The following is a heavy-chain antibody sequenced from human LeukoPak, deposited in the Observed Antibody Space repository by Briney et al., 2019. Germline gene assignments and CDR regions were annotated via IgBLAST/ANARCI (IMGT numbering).Heavy chain of an antibody. CDR1: GFTFSSYE. V-gene: IGHV3-21*01. CDR3: ARSLTIFGVVIPSFDY. D-gene: IGHD3-3*01. J-gene: IGHJ4*02. Sequence: GGSLSLSCAASGFTFSSYEMNWVREAPGPGLECVSSISSSSSYIYYTDSVKGRFTISRDNAKNSLYLQMNSLRAEDTAVYDCARSLTIFGVVIPSFDYWGQGTLVTVSS. CDR2: ISSSSSYI.